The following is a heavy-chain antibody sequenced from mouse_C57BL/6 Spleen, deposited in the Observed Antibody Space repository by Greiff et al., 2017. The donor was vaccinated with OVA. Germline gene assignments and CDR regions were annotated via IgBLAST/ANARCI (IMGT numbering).Heavy chain of an antibody. J-gene: IGHJ1*03. V-gene: IGHV14-2*01. CDR2: IDPEDGET. CDR1: GFNIKDYY. CDR3: ASVPFRTWYFDV. Sequence: VQLQQSGAELVKPGASVKLSCTASGFNIKDYYMHWVKQRTEQGLEWIGRIDPEDGETKYAPKFQGKATITADTASNTAYLQLSSLTSEDTAVSYCASVPFRTWYFDVWGTGTTVTVSS. D-gene: IGHD3-2*02.